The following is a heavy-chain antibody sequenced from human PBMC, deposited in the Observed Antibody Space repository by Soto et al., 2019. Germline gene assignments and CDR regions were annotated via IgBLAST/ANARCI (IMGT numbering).Heavy chain of an antibody. J-gene: IGHJ4*02. CDR1: GFTFSSHG. Sequence: QVQLVESGGDVVQPGRSLRLSCAASGFTFSSHGMHWVRQAPGKGLEWVAVISYDGSKKEYPDSVKGQFTISRDDCKNALYLHMHSLRSEATAMYYCAQAGESENMMAFAGVEVPNVDYWGQGALVTVSS. CDR3: AQAGESENMMAFAGVEVPNVDY. D-gene: IGHD3-16*01. CDR2: ISYDGSKK. V-gene: IGHV3-30*03.